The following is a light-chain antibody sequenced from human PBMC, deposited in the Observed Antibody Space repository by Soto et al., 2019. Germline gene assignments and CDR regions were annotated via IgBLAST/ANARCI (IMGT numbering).Light chain of an antibody. V-gene: IGKV3-15*01. Sequence: EILITKSRSTLSVSPLERSTLSFMSSESVGSKVAWYQQKPGQAPRVLIYGASIRATGIPARFSGSGSGTAFTLTISSLQSEDFALYYCQHHDNWPLITFGQGTRLEIK. CDR3: QHHDNWPLIT. CDR1: ESVGSK. J-gene: IGKJ5*01. CDR2: GAS.